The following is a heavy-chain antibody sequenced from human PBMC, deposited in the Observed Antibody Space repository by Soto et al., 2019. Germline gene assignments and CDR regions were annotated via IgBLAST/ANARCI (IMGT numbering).Heavy chain of an antibody. CDR1: GGSISSYY. D-gene: IGHD6-19*01. J-gene: IGHJ4*02. CDR2: IYYSGST. Sequence: SETLSLTCTVSGGSISSYYWSWIRQPPGKGLEWIGYIYYSGSTNYNPSLKSRVTISVDTSKNQFSLKLSSVTAADTAVYYCARGVAVPGAHIDYWGQGTQVTVAS. V-gene: IGHV4-59*01. CDR3: ARGVAVPGAHIDY.